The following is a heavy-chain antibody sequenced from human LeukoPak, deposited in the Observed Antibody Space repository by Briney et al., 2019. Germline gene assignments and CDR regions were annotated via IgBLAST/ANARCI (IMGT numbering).Heavy chain of an antibody. CDR1: GGSISSGGYY. CDR3: ARSPLNSGSYSPNAFDI. J-gene: IGHJ3*02. V-gene: IGHV4-30-2*01. D-gene: IGHD1-26*01. CDR2: IYHSRST. Sequence: TSSETLSLTCTVSGGSISSGGYYWSWIRQPPGKGLEWIGYIYHSRSTYYNPSLKSRVTISVDRSKNQFSLKLSSVTAADTAVYYCARSPLNSGSYSPNAFDIWGQGTMVTVSS.